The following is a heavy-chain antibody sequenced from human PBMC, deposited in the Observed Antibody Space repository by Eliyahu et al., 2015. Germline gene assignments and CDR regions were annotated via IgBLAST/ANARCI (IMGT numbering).Heavy chain of an antibody. Sequence: EVQLVESGGGLIQPGKSLRLSWXGPXSGFSGXFMGWVRRAPGKGLEWVSAFFTNGDKDYIDSVQGRFTISRDDSEKTLFLQMDSLRVDDTAMYYCVRGDYAVSNWGQGALVTVSS. CDR2: FFTNGDK. CDR3: VRGDYAVSN. J-gene: IGHJ4*02. D-gene: IGHD3-16*01. V-gene: IGHV3-53*01. CDR1: XSGFSGXF.